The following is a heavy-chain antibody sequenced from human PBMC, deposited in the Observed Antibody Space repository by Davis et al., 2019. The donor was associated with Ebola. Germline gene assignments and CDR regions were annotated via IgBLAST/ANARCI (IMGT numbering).Heavy chain of an antibody. CDR2: INHSGST. V-gene: IGHV4-34*01. CDR1: GGSFSGYY. J-gene: IGHJ6*02. Sequence: SATLSLTCAVYGGSFSGYYWSWIRQPPGKGLEWIGEINHSGSTNYNPSLKSRVTISVDTSKNQFSLKLSSVTAADTAVYYCARGTIFGVVKYYYYGMDVWGQGTTVTVSS. D-gene: IGHD3-3*01. CDR3: ARGTIFGVVKYYYYGMDV.